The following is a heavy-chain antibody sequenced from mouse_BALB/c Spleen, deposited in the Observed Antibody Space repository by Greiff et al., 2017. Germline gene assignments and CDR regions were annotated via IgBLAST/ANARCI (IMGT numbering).Heavy chain of an antibody. CDR2: ISTYYGDA. Sequence: QVQLQQSGAELVRPGVSVKISCKGSGYTFTDYAMHWVKQSHAKSLEWIGVISTYYGDASYNQKFKGKATMTVDKSSSTAYMELARLTSEDSAIYYCARRGPTGTGGYYAMDYWGQGTSVTVSS. CDR1: GYTFTDYA. CDR3: ARRGPTGTGGYYAMDY. D-gene: IGHD4-1*02. V-gene: IGHV1S137*01. J-gene: IGHJ4*01.